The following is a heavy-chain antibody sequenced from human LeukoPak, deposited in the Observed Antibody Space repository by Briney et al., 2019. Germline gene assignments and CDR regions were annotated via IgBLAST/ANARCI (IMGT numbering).Heavy chain of an antibody. CDR1: GFTFSSYV. CDR2: ISGSGGGT. Sequence: GGSLRLSCAASGFTFSSYVMSWVRQAPGKGLEWVSGISGSGGGTYYADSVKGRFTISRDNSKNTLYLQMNNLRAEDTAMYYCAKTPHYSTNSYFHYWGQGTLVTVSS. V-gene: IGHV3-23*01. J-gene: IGHJ4*02. CDR3: AKTPHYSTNSYFHY. D-gene: IGHD6-13*01.